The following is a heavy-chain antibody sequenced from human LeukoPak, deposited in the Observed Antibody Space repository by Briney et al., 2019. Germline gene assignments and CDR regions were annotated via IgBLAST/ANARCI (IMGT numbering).Heavy chain of an antibody. J-gene: IGHJ4*02. CDR1: GFTLSSYW. Sequence: GGSLILSCAASGFTLSSYWMNWVRQDPGKGLVWVSRIASDGSSTTYADSVKGRFSISRDNAKNTLYLQMNSLRVEDTAVYYCARGRPHGNDYWGQGTLVTVSS. D-gene: IGHD4-23*01. CDR3: ARGRPHGNDY. CDR2: IASDGSST. V-gene: IGHV3-74*01.